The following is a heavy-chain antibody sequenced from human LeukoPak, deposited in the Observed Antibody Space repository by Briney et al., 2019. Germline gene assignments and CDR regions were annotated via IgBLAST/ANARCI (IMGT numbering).Heavy chain of an antibody. V-gene: IGHV1-69*13. J-gene: IGHJ4*02. Sequence: SVKVSCKASGGTLSSYAISWVRQAPGQGLEWMGGIIPIFGTANYAQKFQGRVTITADESTSTAYMELSSLRSEDTAVYYCASRTASIAAAAPFDYWGQGTLVTVSS. CDR3: ASRTASIAAAAPFDY. D-gene: IGHD6-13*01. CDR1: GGTLSSYA. CDR2: IIPIFGTA.